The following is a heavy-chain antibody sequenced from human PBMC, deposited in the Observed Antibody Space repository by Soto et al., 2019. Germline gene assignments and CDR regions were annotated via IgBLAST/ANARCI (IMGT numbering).Heavy chain of an antibody. J-gene: IGHJ4*02. Sequence: QVQLQESGPGLVKPSETLSLTCTVSGGSISSYYWSWIRQPPGKGLEWIGYIYYSGSTNYNPSLKSRVTISVDTSKNQFSLKLSSVTAADTAVYYCASLYCSSTSCYSWAFDYWGRGTLVTVSS. D-gene: IGHD2-2*01. CDR2: IYYSGST. CDR1: GGSISSYY. CDR3: ASLYCSSTSCYSWAFDY. V-gene: IGHV4-59*08.